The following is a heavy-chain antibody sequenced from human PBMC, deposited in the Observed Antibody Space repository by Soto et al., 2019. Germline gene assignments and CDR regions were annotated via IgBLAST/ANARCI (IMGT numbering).Heavy chain of an antibody. D-gene: IGHD1-26*01. CDR3: ARQAGDY. CDR1: GYSFTCSL. J-gene: IGHJ4*02. CDR2: IDPSDSFT. Sequence: EVQLVQSGADVKKPGESLRISCKGSGYSFTCSLINWVRQMPGKGLEWMGRIDPSDSFTSYSPSFEGHVTFSADKSISTAYLQWSSLKASDTAIYYCARQAGDYWGQGTLVTVSS. V-gene: IGHV5-10-1*01.